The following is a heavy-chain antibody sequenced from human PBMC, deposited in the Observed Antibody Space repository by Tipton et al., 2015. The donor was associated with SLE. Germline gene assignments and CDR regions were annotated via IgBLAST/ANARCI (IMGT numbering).Heavy chain of an antibody. D-gene: IGHD2-2*01. Sequence: SLRLSCAASGFTFSSYAMSWVRQAPGKGLEWVSVIYSGGSAYYADSVKGRFTISRDNSKNTLYLQMNSLRAEDTAVYYCARGRGHCSSTSCFYSFDYWGQGTLVTVSS. CDR3: ARGRGHCSSTSCFYSFDY. V-gene: IGHV3-23*03. CDR1: GFTFSSYA. CDR2: IYSGGSA. J-gene: IGHJ4*02.